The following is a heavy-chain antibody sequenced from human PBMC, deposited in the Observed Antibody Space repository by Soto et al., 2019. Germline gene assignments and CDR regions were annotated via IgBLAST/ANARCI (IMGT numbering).Heavy chain of an antibody. V-gene: IGHV4-59*01. CDR3: ARVEILEWVGYYYYGMDV. Sequence: SETLSLTCTVSGGSISSYYWSWIRQPPGKGLEWIGYIYYSGSTNYNPSLKSRVTISVDTSKNQFSLKLSSVTAADTAVYYCARVEILEWVGYYYYGMDVWGQGTTVTV. D-gene: IGHD3-3*01. CDR2: IYYSGST. CDR1: GGSISSYY. J-gene: IGHJ6*02.